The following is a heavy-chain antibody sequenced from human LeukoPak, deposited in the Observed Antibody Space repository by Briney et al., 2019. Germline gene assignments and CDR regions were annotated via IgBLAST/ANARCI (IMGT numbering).Heavy chain of an antibody. D-gene: IGHD3-10*01. CDR2: IYYSGST. CDR3: AREKPMVRGVSHDYYYMDV. CDR1: GGSISSSSYY. Sequence: SETLSLTCTVSGGSISSSSYYWGWIRQPPGKGLEWIGSIYYSGSTYYNPSLKSRVTISVDTSKNQFSLKLSSVAAADTSVYYCAREKPMVRGVSHDYYYMDVWGKGTTVTVSS. J-gene: IGHJ6*03. V-gene: IGHV4-39*02.